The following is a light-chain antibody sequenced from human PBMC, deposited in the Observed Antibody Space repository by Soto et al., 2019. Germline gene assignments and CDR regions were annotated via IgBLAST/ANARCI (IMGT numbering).Light chain of an antibody. Sequence: DIVMTQSPLSLPVTPGEPASISCRSSQSLLHSNGYNYLDWYLQKPGQSPQLLIYLGSNRASGVPDRLSGSGSGTDFTLKIIRVEAEDVGVYYCMQALQTPGTFGQGTKVDIK. J-gene: IGKJ2*01. V-gene: IGKV2-28*01. CDR2: LGS. CDR3: MQALQTPGT. CDR1: QSLLHSNGYNY.